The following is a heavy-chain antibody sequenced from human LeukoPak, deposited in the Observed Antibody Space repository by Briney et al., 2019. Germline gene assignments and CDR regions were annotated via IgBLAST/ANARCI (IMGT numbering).Heavy chain of an antibody. CDR1: GFTFSSYS. J-gene: IGHJ4*02. V-gene: IGHV3-48*01. D-gene: IGHD3-22*01. CDR3: AKARANYDSSGYYYFDY. Sequence: GGSLRLSCAASGFTFSSYSMNWVRQAPGKGLEWVSYISSSSSTIYYADSVKGRFTISRDNSKNTLYLQMNSLRAEDTAVYYCAKARANYDSSGYYYFDYWGQGTLVTVSS. CDR2: ISSSSSTI.